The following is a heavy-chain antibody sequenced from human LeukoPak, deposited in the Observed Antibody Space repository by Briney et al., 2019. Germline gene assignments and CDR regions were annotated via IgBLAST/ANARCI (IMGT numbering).Heavy chain of an antibody. CDR2: ISAYNGNT. V-gene: IGHV1-18*01. CDR1: GYTFTNYG. Sequence: ASVKVSCKTSGYTFTNYGISWVRQAPGQGLEWMGWISAYNGNTDYAQNLQGRVTMTTDTSTSTAYMGLRSLRSDDTAVYYCARDQSLVAYSSTWFDYWGQGTLVTVSS. CDR3: ARDQSLVAYSSTWFDY. D-gene: IGHD6-13*01. J-gene: IGHJ4*02.